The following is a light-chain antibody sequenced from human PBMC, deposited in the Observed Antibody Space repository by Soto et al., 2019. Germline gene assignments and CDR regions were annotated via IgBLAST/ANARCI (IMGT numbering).Light chain of an antibody. J-gene: IGLJ3*02. V-gene: IGLV1-44*01. CDR3: ATWDDSLDGWV. CDR2: SNN. Sequence: QSALTQPLSASGTPGQGISMSCTGGSSNIGMNTVNWYQQLPGSAPKLLIYSNNQRPSGVPGRFSGSKSGTTASLAISGLQTEDEADYYCATWDDSLDGWVFGGGTKLTVL. CDR1: SSNIGMNT.